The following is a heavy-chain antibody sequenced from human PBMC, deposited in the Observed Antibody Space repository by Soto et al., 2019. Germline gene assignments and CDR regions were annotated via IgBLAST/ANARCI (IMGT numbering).Heavy chain of an antibody. J-gene: IGHJ4*02. CDR1: GYTLNTYY. D-gene: IGHD2-21*02. CDR3: ARGGHIAVVTDSFDY. V-gene: IGHV1-46*02. Sequence: QVQLVQSGAEVKKPGASVKVSCKPSGYTLNTYYLHWVRQAPVQGLEWMGIIHPSGGGTTYAQKFLGRVNMTRDTSTSTVFMELSCRGSVDTAVYYCARGGHIAVVTDSFDYWGQGKLVTVSS. CDR2: IHPSGGGT.